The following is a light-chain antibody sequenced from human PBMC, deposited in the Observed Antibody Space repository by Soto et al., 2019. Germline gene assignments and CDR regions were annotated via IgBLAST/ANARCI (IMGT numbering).Light chain of an antibody. CDR3: SSYAGSNTLV. CDR1: SMNVGNYNC. Sequence: QSALTQPPSPSGPPGQSFTISCTGTSMNVGNYNCVSWYQQHPGKAPNLIIYEVTKRPSGVPDRFSGSKSGNTASLTVSGLQAEDEADYYCSSYAGSNTLVFGGGTKLTVL. CDR2: EVT. J-gene: IGLJ2*01. V-gene: IGLV2-8*01.